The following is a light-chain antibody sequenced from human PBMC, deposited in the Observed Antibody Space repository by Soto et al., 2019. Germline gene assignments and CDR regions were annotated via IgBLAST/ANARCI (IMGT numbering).Light chain of an antibody. CDR2: GAS. V-gene: IGKV3-20*01. CDR1: QSISGNY. Sequence: EIGLTQSPGTLSLSPGEVATLSFMASQSISGNYLAWYQQKPGQAPRLLIYGASNRATGIPERFSGTKSGTDFTLTIRRLEPEDAAVYYCQQYGSSPITFGQGTRLEIK. CDR3: QQYGSSPIT. J-gene: IGKJ5*01.